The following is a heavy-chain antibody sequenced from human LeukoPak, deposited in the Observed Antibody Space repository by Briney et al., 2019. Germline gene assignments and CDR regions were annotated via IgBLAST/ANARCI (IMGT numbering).Heavy chain of an antibody. CDR3: AKDMGLLWFGEREGHFDY. CDR1: GFTFDDYA. J-gene: IGHJ4*02. CDR2: ISWNSGSI. D-gene: IGHD3-10*01. Sequence: GGSLRLSCAASGFTFDDYAMHWVRQAPGKGLEWVSGISWNSGSIGYADSVKGRFTISRDNAKNSLYLQMNSLRAEDTALYYCAKDMGLLWFGEREGHFDYWGQGTLVTVSS. V-gene: IGHV3-9*01.